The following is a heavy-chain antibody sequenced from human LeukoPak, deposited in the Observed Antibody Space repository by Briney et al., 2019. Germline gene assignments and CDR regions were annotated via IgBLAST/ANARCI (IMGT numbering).Heavy chain of an antibody. V-gene: IGHV3-30*02. Sequence: GGSLRLSCAASGFTFSSYGMHWVRQAPGKGLEWVAFIRYVGSNKYYADSVKGRFTISRDNSKNTLYLQMNSLRAEDTAVYYCAKVREPRGYSYGPFDYWGQGTLVTVSS. J-gene: IGHJ4*02. CDR3: AKVREPRGYSYGPFDY. CDR2: IRYVGSNK. D-gene: IGHD5-18*01. CDR1: GFTFSSYG.